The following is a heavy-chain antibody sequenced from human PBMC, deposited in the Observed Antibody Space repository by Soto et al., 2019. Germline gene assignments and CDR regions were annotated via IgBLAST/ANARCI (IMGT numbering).Heavy chain of an antibody. CDR1: GFSFSSYA. D-gene: IGHD6-13*01. CDR3: AKDRESDAWYEDY. V-gene: IGHV3-23*01. Sequence: GVSLRLSCAASGFSFSSYAMSWVRQAPGKGLEWVSVISGSDGSTYYADSVKGRFTISRDNSKNTLFLQMNSLRAEDTAVYYCAKDRESDAWYEDYWGQGTLVTSPQ. J-gene: IGHJ4*02. CDR2: ISGSDGST.